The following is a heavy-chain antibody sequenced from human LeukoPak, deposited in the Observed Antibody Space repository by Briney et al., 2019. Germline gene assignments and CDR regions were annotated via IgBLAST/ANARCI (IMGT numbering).Heavy chain of an antibody. V-gene: IGHV3-7*01. CDR1: GFTFSTYA. CDR3: ARDGTAEVVAAEYCSGGSCYSGFTGMDV. Sequence: QPGGSLRLSCAASGFTFSTYAMNWVRQAPGKGLEWVANIKQEGSEKYYVDSVKGRFTISRDNAKNSLYLQMNSLRAEDTAVYYCARDGTAEVVAAEYCSGGSCYSGFTGMDVWGQGTTVTVSS. CDR2: IKQEGSEK. D-gene: IGHD2-15*01. J-gene: IGHJ6*02.